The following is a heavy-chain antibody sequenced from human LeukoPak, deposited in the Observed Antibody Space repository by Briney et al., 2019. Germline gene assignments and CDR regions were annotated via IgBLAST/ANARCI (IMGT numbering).Heavy chain of an antibody. CDR1: GDSSRSGAYY. Sequence: KPSETLSLTCSVSGDSSRSGAYYWSWIRQHPGKGLEWIGYIDFSGTSYYNPSLKSRVTISEDMSKTQFSLRLSSVTAADTARYYCATWAVGSIFSVFEHWGQRALDLVSS. V-gene: IGHV4-31*03. CDR2: IDFSGTS. J-gene: IGHJ4*02. CDR3: ATWAVGSIFSVFEH. D-gene: IGHD3-3*01.